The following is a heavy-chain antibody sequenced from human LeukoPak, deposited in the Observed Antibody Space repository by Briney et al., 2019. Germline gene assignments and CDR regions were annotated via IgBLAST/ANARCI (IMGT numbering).Heavy chain of an antibody. D-gene: IGHD1-26*01. CDR2: INPVGGST. CDR1: GYSFTTYY. J-gene: IGHJ4*02. V-gene: IGHV1-46*01. CDR3: ARDPSGSWQWFDY. Sequence: ASVKVSCKTSGYSFTTYYMHWVRQAAGVGLEWMGVINPVGGSTTYALKFQGRVSMTRDTSTKTVYMELSSLKYEDTAVYYCARDPSGSWQWFDYWGQGSLVTVSS.